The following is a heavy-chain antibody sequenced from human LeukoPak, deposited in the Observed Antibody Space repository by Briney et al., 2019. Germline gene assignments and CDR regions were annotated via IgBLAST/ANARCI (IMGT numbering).Heavy chain of an antibody. Sequence: QPGRSLRLSCAASGFTFSSYAMHWVRQAPGKGLEWVAVISYDGSNEYYADSVKGRFTISRDNSKNTLYLQMNSLRAEDTAVYYCAKGRWLPLPDLGGQGTLVTVSS. CDR1: GFTFSSYA. J-gene: IGHJ4*02. CDR2: ISYDGSNE. V-gene: IGHV3-30*18. CDR3: AKGRWLPLPDL. D-gene: IGHD5-24*01.